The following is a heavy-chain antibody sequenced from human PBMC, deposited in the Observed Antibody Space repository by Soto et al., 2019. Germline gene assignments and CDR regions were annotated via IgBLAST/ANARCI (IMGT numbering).Heavy chain of an antibody. CDR2: IHSSGSTI. V-gene: IGHV3-11*04. J-gene: IGHJ6*02. D-gene: IGHD1-20*01. CDR1: GFTFRDYY. Sequence: GGSLRLSCAASGFTFRDYYMSWIRQPPGKGLEWVSYIHSSGSTIYYADSVKGRFTISRDNAKNSLFLQMNSLRAEDTAVYYCAKKDRTDNLAYYYGMDVWGQGTTVTVSS. CDR3: AKKDRTDNLAYYYGMDV.